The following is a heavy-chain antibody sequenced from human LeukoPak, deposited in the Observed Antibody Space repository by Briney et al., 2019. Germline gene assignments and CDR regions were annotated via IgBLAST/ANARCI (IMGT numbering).Heavy chain of an antibody. J-gene: IGHJ4*02. V-gene: IGHV3-23*01. D-gene: IGHD3-10*01. CDR3: AKDTNYYGSGSPDY. Sequence: GGSLRLSCAASGFTFSSYAMSWVRQAPGKGLEWVSAISGSGGSTYYADSVKGRFTISRDNSKNTLYLQMNSLRAEDTAVYYCAKDTNYYGSGSPDYWGQGALVTVSS. CDR1: GFTFSSYA. CDR2: ISGSGGST.